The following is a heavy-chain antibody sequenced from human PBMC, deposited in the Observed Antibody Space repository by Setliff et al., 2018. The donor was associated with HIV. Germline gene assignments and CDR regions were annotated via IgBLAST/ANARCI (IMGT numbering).Heavy chain of an antibody. Sequence: SETLSLTCTVSGGSISSGCYYWSWIRQPAGKGLEWIGHIHTSGSTNYNPSLKSRVTISVDTAKNQFTLKLSSVTAAYTAVYYCNLYYYYYMDGWGKGTTVTVSS. J-gene: IGHJ6*03. CDR1: GGSISSGCYY. CDR3: NLYYYYYMDG. V-gene: IGHV4-61*09. CDR2: IHTSGST.